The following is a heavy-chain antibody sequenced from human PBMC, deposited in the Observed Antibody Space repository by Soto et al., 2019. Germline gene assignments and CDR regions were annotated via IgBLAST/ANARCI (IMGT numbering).Heavy chain of an antibody. CDR1: GGSFRGYY. J-gene: IGHJ4*02. V-gene: IGHV4-34*01. CDR3: ARGPD. Sequence: QVHLQQRGAGLLKPSETLSITCAVYGGSFRGYYWGWIRQPHGKGLELIGEINHIGSTNYDPSLRSRVTISVDTSKNQFALKLSSVTAADTAVYYCARGPDWGQGNLVTGSS. CDR2: INHIGST.